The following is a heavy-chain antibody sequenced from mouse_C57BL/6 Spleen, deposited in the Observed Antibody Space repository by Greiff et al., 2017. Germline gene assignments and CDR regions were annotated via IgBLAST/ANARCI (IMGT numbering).Heavy chain of an antibody. D-gene: IGHD2-3*01. V-gene: IGHV5-6*01. CDR3: GRDGTTGFAY. J-gene: IGHJ3*01. Sequence: EVQVVESGGDLVKPGGSLKLSCAASGFTFSSYGMSWVRQTPDKRLEWVATISSGGSYTYYPDSVKGRFTISRDNAKNTLYLQMSSLKSEDTAMYYCGRDGTTGFAYWGQGTLVTVSA. CDR1: GFTFSSYG. CDR2: ISSGGSYT.